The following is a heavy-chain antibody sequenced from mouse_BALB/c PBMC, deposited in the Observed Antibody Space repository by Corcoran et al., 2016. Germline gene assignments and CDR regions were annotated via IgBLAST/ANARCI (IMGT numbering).Heavy chain of an antibody. CDR1: GFNIKDTY. CDR3: ANWDLYFDV. J-gene: IGHJ1*01. V-gene: IGHV14-3*02. Sequence: EVQLQQSGAALVKTGASVKLSCTAAGFNIKDTYMHWVKQRSEQGLEWIGRIDPANGNTKYDPKFQGKATIPADTSSNTAYLQLSSLTSEDTAVYYCANWDLYFDVWGAGTTVPVSS. CDR2: IDPANGNT. D-gene: IGHD4-1*01.